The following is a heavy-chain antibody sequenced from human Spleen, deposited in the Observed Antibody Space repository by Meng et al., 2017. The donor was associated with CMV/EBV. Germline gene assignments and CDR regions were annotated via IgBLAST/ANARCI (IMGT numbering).Heavy chain of an antibody. D-gene: IGHD6-13*01. CDR2: TSNDGITN. CDR1: GFTLSAYD. V-gene: IGHV3-30*04. Sequence: LRRPFAAYGFTLSAYDMEWVRQAPGKGLEWVAGTSNDGITNDYADSVKGRVTISRDNSKNTLYLQMNSLRSEDTAVYYCVRDWQQLDYWGQGTLVTVSS. J-gene: IGHJ4*02. CDR3: VRDWQQLDY.